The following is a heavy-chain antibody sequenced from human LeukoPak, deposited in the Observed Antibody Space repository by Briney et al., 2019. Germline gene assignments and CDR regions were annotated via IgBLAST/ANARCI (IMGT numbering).Heavy chain of an antibody. J-gene: IGHJ3*02. V-gene: IGHV4-34*01. D-gene: IGHD3-10*01. CDR3: ARVGYYGSGSYSTDAFDI. CDR2: INHSGST. CDR1: GGSFSGYY. Sequence: SETLSLTCAVYGGSFSGYYWSWIRQPPGKGLEWIGEINHSGSTNYNPSLKSRVTISVDTSKNQFSLKLSSVTAADTAVYYCARVGYYGSGSYSTDAFDIWGQGTMVTVSS.